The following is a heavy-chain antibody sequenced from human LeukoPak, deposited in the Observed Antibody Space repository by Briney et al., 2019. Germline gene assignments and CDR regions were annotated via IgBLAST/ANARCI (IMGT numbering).Heavy chain of an antibody. Sequence: PSGTLSLTCAVSGGSISSYYWSWIRQPPGKGLEWIGYIYYSGSTNYNPSLKSRVTISVDTSKNQFSLKLSSVTAADTAVYYCARHDSEYCSGGSCYSVVENWFDPWGQGTLVTVSS. J-gene: IGHJ5*02. CDR2: IYYSGST. D-gene: IGHD2-15*01. CDR3: ARHDSEYCSGGSCYSVVENWFDP. V-gene: IGHV4-59*08. CDR1: GGSISSYY.